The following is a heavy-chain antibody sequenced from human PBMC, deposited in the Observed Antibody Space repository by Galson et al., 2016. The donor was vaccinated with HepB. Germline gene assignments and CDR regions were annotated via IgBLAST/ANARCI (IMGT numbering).Heavy chain of an antibody. V-gene: IGHV3-48*01. CDR1: GFIFSDYN. CDR3: ARYNQYSDFWSGYQDY. CDR2: ISSGSTAI. Sequence: SLRLSCAASGFIFSDYNVNWVRQAPGKGLEWLSYISSGSTAIFYADSVEGRFTISRDNAKNTLFLQMNSLRPEDTAVYFCARYNQYSDFWSGYQDYWGQGTLVTVSS. J-gene: IGHJ4*02. D-gene: IGHD3-3*01.